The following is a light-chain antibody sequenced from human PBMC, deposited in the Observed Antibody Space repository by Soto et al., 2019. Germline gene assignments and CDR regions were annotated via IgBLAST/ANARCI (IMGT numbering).Light chain of an antibody. CDR2: GAS. V-gene: IGKV3-15*01. J-gene: IGKJ2*01. Sequence: EIVMTQSPATLSVSPGERATLSCRASQSVSSYLAWYQQKPGQAPRLLIYGASTRATGFPARFSGSGSGTDFTLTISSLQSADFAVYYCQQYNNWPYTFGQGTKLEIK. CDR1: QSVSSY. CDR3: QQYNNWPYT.